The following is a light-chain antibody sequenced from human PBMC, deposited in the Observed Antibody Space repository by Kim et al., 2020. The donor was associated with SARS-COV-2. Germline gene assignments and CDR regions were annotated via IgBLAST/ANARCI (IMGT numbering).Light chain of an antibody. Sequence: LTQPPSVSKDLRQTATLTCTGNINNVGNRGAAWLQQHQGHPPKLLSYRNNNRPSGISERFSASRSGNTASLTIIGLQPEEEADYFCPTWESRLSAVV. CDR3: PTWESRLSAVV. J-gene: IGLJ2*01. CDR2: RNN. CDR1: INNVGNRG. V-gene: IGLV10-54*01.